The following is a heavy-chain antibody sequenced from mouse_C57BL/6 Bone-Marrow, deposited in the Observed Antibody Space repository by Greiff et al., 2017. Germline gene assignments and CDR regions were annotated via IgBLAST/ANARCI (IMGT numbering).Heavy chain of an antibody. CDR1: GFTFSSYA. Sequence: EVQRVESGEGLVKPGGSLKLSCAASGFTFSSYAMSWVRQTPEKRLEWVAYISSGGDYIYYADTVKGRFTISRDNARNTLYLQMSSLKSEDTAMYYCTTLDYDYAMDYWGQGTSVTVSS. CDR2: ISSGGDYI. J-gene: IGHJ4*01. V-gene: IGHV5-9-1*02. D-gene: IGHD2-4*01. CDR3: TTLDYDYAMDY.